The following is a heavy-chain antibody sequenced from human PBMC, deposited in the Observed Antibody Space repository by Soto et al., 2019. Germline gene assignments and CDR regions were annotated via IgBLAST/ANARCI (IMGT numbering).Heavy chain of an antibody. J-gene: IGHJ6*02. CDR3: TTDQGDIVVVVAATPNGMDV. CDR2: IKSKTDGGTT. D-gene: IGHD2-15*01. Sequence: EVQLVESGGGLVKPGGSLRLSCAASGLTFSNAWMSWVRQAPGKGLEWVGRIKSKTDGGTTDYAAPVKGRFTISRDDSKNTLYLQMNSLKTEDTAVYYCTTDQGDIVVVVAATPNGMDVWGQGTTVTVSS. V-gene: IGHV3-15*01. CDR1: GLTFSNAW.